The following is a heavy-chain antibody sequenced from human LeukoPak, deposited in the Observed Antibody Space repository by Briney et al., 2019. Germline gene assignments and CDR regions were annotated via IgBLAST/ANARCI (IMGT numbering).Heavy chain of an antibody. V-gene: IGHV5-51*01. CDR3: ARPHFYASGSPYYLDY. CDR2: IYPANSDT. CDR1: GYSFTSYW. D-gene: IGHD3-10*01. J-gene: IGHJ4*02. Sequence: GESLKISCKGSGYSFTSYWIGWVRQMPGKGLGWMGIIYPANSDTRYNPSFKGQVPISADKSISTAYLQWSNLKASDTAMYYCARPHFYASGSPYYLDYWGQGTLVTVSS.